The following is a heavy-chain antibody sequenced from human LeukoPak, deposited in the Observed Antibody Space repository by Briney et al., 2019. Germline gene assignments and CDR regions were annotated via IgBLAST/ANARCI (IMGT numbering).Heavy chain of an antibody. V-gene: IGHV3-9*01. CDR1: GFPFDDYA. CDR3: AKGPLYYYESTGRIDF. CDR2: VSWNSGSI. Sequence: GGSLRLSCAASGFPFDDYAMRWVRHAPGKGLEWFSGVSWNSGSIDYADSVKGRFTISRDNAKNSLYLQMNSLRAEDTALYYCAKGPLYYYESTGRIDFWGQGTLVTVSS. D-gene: IGHD3-22*01. J-gene: IGHJ4*02.